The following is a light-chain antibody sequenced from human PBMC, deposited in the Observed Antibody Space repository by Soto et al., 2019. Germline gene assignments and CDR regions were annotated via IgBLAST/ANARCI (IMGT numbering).Light chain of an antibody. CDR1: SSDIGSYNY. CDR2: DVS. Sequence: HSALTQPRSVSGSPGQSVTISCTGTSSDIGSYNYVSWYQQHPGKAPKLMIYDVSKRPSGVPDRFSGSKSGNTASLTISGLQTEDEADYYCCTYAGSYLWVFGGGTKLTVL. V-gene: IGLV2-11*01. J-gene: IGLJ3*02. CDR3: CTYAGSYLWV.